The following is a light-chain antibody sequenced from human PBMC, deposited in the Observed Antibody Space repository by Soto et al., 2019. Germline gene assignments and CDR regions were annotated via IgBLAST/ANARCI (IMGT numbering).Light chain of an antibody. CDR1: QSISSW. CDR2: KAS. J-gene: IGKJ1*01. V-gene: IGKV1-5*03. CDR3: QQYGTSWT. Sequence: DIQMTQSPSTLSASVGDRVTITCRASQSISSWLAWYQQKPGKAPKLLIYKASSLESGVPSRFSGSGSGTEFTLTISILQPDDFATYYCQQYGTSWTFGQGTKVEIK.